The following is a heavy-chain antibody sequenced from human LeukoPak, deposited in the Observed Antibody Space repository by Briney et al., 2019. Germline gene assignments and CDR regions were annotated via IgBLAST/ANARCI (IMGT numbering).Heavy chain of an antibody. Sequence: GGSLRLSCVASGFTFSSYAMSWVRQAPGKGLEWVSVIGGIGGSTYYADSVKGRFTISRDNSKNTLYLQMNSLRAEDTAVYYCAKGDCRTTTCQGTTFDYWGQGNLVTVSS. J-gene: IGHJ4*02. CDR3: AKGDCRTTTCQGTTFDY. CDR2: IGGIGGST. CDR1: GFTFSSYA. V-gene: IGHV3-23*01. D-gene: IGHD2-2*01.